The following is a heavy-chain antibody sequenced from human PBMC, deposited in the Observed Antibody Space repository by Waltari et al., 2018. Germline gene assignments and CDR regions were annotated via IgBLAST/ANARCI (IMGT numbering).Heavy chain of an antibody. D-gene: IGHD6-6*01. CDR3: ARRRDSSSSWGFDY. Sequence: EVQLVQSGAEVKKPGESLKISCKGSGYSFTSYWVGWVRQMPGKGLEWMGIIYPGDSETRYRTSFQGQVTTSADKSISTAYLQWSSLKASDTAMYYCARRRDSSSSWGFDYWGQGTLVTVSS. CDR1: GYSFTSYW. V-gene: IGHV5-51*01. CDR2: IYPGDSET. J-gene: IGHJ4*02.